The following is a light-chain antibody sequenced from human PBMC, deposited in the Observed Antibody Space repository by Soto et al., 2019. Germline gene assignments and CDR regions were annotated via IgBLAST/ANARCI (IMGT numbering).Light chain of an antibody. J-gene: IGKJ1*01. CDR1: QSVSSSY. CDR2: GAS. CDR3: QQYGSSPPAWT. V-gene: IGKV3-20*01. Sequence: EIVLTQSPGTLSLSPGERATLSCRASQSVSSSYLAWYQQKPGPAPRLLIYGASSRATGIPDRFSGSGSGTDFTLTISRLEPEDFAVYYCQQYGSSPPAWTFGQGTKGDIK.